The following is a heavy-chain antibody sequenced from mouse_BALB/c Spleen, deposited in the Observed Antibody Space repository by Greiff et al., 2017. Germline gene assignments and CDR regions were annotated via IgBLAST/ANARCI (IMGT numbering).Heavy chain of an antibody. V-gene: IGHV1-67*01. J-gene: IGHJ4*01. Sequence: VKLMESGPELVRPGVSVKISCKGSGYTFTDYAMHWVKQSHAKSLEWIGVISTYYGNTNYNQKFKGKATMTVDKSSSTAYMELARLTSEDSAIYYCARGDAMDYWGQGTSVTVSS. CDR1: GYTFTDYA. CDR2: ISTYYGNT. CDR3: ARGDAMDY.